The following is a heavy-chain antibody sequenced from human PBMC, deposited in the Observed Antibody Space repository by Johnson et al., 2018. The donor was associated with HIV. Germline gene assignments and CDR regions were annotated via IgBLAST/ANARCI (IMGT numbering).Heavy chain of an antibody. J-gene: IGHJ3*02. CDR3: AKALGIVVVLDAFDI. Sequence: VQLVESGGGVVQPGGSLRLSCAASGFTFDDYAMHWVRQAPGKGLEWVSGISWNSGSIGYADSVKGRFTISRDNAKNSLYLQMNSLRAEDTALYYCAKALGIVVVLDAFDIWGQGTMVTVSS. CDR2: ISWNSGSI. V-gene: IGHV3-9*01. CDR1: GFTFDDYA. D-gene: IGHD3-22*01.